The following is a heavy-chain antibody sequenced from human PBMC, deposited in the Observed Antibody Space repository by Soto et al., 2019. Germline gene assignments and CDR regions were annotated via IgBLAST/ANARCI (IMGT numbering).Heavy chain of an antibody. V-gene: IGHV4-59*01. CDR3: ARWSLVRGVIPYYYYGMDV. CDR2: IYYSGST. J-gene: IGHJ6*02. D-gene: IGHD3-10*01. Sequence: KPSETLSLTCTVSGGSISSYYWSWIRQPPGKGLEWIGYIYYSGSTNYNPSLKSRVTISVDTSKNQSSLKLSSVTAADTAVYYCARWSLVRGVIPYYYYGMDVWGQGTTVTVSS. CDR1: GGSISSYY.